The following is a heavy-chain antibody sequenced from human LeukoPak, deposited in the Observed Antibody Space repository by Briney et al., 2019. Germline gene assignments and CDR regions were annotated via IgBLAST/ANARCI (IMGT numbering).Heavy chain of an antibody. Sequence: ASVKVSCKVSGYTLTELSMHWVRQAPGKGLEWMGGFDPEDGETIYAQKFQGRVTMTEDTSTDTAYMELSSLRSDDTAVYYCARGGITGTTRGPTRLNDAFDIWSQGTMVTVSS. CDR2: FDPEDGET. CDR3: ARGGITGTTRGPTRLNDAFDI. V-gene: IGHV1-24*01. J-gene: IGHJ3*02. CDR1: GYTLTELS. D-gene: IGHD1-20*01.